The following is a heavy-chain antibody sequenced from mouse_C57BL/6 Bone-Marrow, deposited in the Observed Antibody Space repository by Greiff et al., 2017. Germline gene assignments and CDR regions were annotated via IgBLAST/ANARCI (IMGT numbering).Heavy chain of an antibody. CDR1: GYTFTSYT. CDR2: INPSSGYT. CDR3: ARSDDGYYEDYFDY. Sequence: VQLQESGAELARPGASVKMSCKASGYTFTSYTMHWVQQRPGQGLEWIGYINPSSGYTKYNQKFKDKATLTADKSSSTAYMQLSSLTSEDSAVYYCARSDDGYYEDYFDYWGQGTTLTVSS. V-gene: IGHV1-4*01. J-gene: IGHJ2*01. D-gene: IGHD2-3*01.